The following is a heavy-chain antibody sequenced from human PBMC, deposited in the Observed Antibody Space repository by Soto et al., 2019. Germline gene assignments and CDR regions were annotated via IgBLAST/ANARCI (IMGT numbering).Heavy chain of an antibody. D-gene: IGHD5-18*01. CDR2: IKQDGTEK. CDR1: GFTFSRYW. J-gene: IGHJ3*02. V-gene: IGHV3-7*01. CDR3: ARGDTPMITGMDSFDI. Sequence: LRLSCAASGFTFSRYWMNWVRQAPGRGLEWVANIKQDGTEKNYVDSVKGRFTISRDNARKSLYLQMDSLRAEDTAVYFCARGDTPMITGMDSFDIWGQGTMVTVSS.